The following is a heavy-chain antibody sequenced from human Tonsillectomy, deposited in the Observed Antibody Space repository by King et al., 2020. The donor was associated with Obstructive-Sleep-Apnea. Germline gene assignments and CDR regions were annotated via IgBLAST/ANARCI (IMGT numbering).Heavy chain of an antibody. V-gene: IGHV4-38-2*02. D-gene: IGHD6-6*01. CDR3: ACPLTGRSSSGWAFAL. CDR2: IYHSGST. J-gene: IGHJ3*01. CDR1: GYSISSGYY. Sequence: QLQESGPGLVKPSETLSLTCTVSGYSISSGYYWGWIRQPPGKGLEWIGSIYHSGSTYYSPSLKSRVTISADTSKNQFYLKLSSVTAADTAVYYCACPLTGRSSSGWAFALWGPGTMLPFSS.